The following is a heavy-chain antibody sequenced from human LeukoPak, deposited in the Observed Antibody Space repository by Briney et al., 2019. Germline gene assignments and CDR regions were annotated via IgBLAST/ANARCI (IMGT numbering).Heavy chain of an antibody. V-gene: IGHV3-48*01. J-gene: IGHJ6*03. CDR3: ARDRDSSGWYAPVVYYYYMDV. CDR1: GFTFSSYS. Sequence: GGSLRLSCAASGFTFSSYSMNWVRQAPGKGLEWVSYISSSSSTIYYADSVKGRFTISRDNAKNSLYLQMNSLRAEDTAVYYCARDRDSSGWYAPVVYYYYMDVWGKGTTVTVSS. CDR2: ISSSSSTI. D-gene: IGHD6-19*01.